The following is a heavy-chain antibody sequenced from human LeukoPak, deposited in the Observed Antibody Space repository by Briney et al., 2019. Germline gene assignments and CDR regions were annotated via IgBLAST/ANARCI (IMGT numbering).Heavy chain of an antibody. CDR2: FDPEDGET. Sequence: ASVKVSCKVSGYTLTELSMHWVRQAPGKGLEWMGGFDPEDGETIYAQKFQGRVTMTEDTSTDTAYMELSSLRSEDTAVYYCATSRPTTGTTWLHPDAFDIWGQGTMVTVSS. D-gene: IGHD1-1*01. V-gene: IGHV1-24*01. CDR1: GYTLTELS. CDR3: ATSRPTTGTTWLHPDAFDI. J-gene: IGHJ3*02.